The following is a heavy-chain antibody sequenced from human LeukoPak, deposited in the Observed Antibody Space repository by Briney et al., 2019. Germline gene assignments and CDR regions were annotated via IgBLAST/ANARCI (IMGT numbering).Heavy chain of an antibody. CDR3: AGLVGRYSSGLYYYYFDY. D-gene: IGHD3-22*01. CDR2: IYLSGTT. J-gene: IGHJ4*02. Sequence: SGTLSLTCTVSGDSINSLDLWSWVRQPPGKGLEWIGEIYLSGTTHSNPSVKSRVIISIDKSKNQFFLNLSSVTAADTAVYYCAGLVGRYSSGLYYYYFDYWGQGTLVTVSS. CDR1: GDSINSLDL. V-gene: IGHV4-4*02.